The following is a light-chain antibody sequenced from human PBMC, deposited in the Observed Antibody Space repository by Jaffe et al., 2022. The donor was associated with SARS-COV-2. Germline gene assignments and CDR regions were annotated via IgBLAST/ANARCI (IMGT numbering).Light chain of an antibody. J-gene: IGLJ2*01. CDR3: SSYTSSRTLI. CDR2: DVA. V-gene: IGLV2-14*03. Sequence: QSALTQPASVSGSPGQSITISCTGTTNDVGGYHFVSWYQQHPGKAPKLMIYDVANRPSGVSNRFSGSKSGDTASLTISGLQSEDEADYYCSSYTSSRTLIFGGGTKLTVL. CDR1: TNDVGGYHF.